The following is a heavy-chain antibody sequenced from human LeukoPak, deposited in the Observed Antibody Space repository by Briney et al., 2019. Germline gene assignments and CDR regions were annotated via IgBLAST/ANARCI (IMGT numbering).Heavy chain of an antibody. Sequence: SETLSLTCAVYGGSFSGYYWSWIRQPPGKGLEWIGEINHSGSTNYNPSLKSRVTISVDTSKNQFSLKLSSVTAADTAVYYCARFRLWTHDAFDIWGQGTMVTVSS. V-gene: IGHV4-34*01. CDR1: GGSFSGYY. CDR2: INHSGST. D-gene: IGHD2-21*01. CDR3: ARFRLWTHDAFDI. J-gene: IGHJ3*02.